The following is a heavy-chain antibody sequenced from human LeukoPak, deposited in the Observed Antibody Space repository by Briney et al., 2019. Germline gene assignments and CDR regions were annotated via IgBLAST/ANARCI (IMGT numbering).Heavy chain of an antibody. J-gene: IGHJ6*02. V-gene: IGHV3-30*03. CDR1: GFTFSDYG. D-gene: IGHD6-13*01. CDR3: ARLLKQQLALYYGMDV. CDR2: ISYDGSHK. Sequence: GGSLRLSCAASGFTFSDYGMHWVRQPPGKGLEWVAVISYDGSHKYYADSVKGRFTISRDNSKNTLYLQMNSLRAEDTAVYYCARLLKQQLALYYGMDVWGQGTTVTVSS.